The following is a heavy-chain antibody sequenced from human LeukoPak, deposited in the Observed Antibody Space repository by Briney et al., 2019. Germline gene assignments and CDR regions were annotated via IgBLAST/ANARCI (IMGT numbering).Heavy chain of an antibody. CDR2: ISSSSSYI. CDR3: ARDSSGWYGAFDI. Sequence: TGGSLRLSCAASGFTFSSYSMNWVRQAPGKGLEWVASISSSSSYIYYADSMKGRFTISRDNAKNSLCLQMNSLRAEDTAVYYCARDSSGWYGAFDIWGQGTMVTVSS. D-gene: IGHD6-19*01. CDR1: GFTFSSYS. V-gene: IGHV3-21*01. J-gene: IGHJ3*02.